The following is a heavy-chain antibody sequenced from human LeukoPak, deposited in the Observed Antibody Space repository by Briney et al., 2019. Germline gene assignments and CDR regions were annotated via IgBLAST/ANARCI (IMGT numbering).Heavy chain of an antibody. CDR3: AKDRGVRSDI. J-gene: IGHJ3*02. V-gene: IGHV3-23*01. Sequence: GGSLRLSCAASGFTFNSYAMSWVRQAPGKGLEWVSAMSGSGGSTYYAGSVKGRFTISRDNAKNTLYLQMNSLRAEDTAVYYCAKDRGVRSDIWGQGTMVTVSS. CDR1: GFTFNSYA. D-gene: IGHD4-17*01. CDR2: MSGSGGST.